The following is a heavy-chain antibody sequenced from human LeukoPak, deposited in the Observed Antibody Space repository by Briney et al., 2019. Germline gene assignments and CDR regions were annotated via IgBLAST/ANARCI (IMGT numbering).Heavy chain of an antibody. CDR2: ISGSGGST. D-gene: IGHD3-22*01. CDR1: GFTFSSYA. J-gene: IGHJ6*03. V-gene: IGHV3-23*01. CDR3: AKGITMIVVVAYMDV. Sequence: GGSLRLSCAASGFTFSSYAMSWVRQAPGKGLEWVSAISGSGGSTYYADSVKGRFTISRDNSKNTLYLQMNSLRAEDTAVYYCAKGITMIVVVAYMDVWGKGTTVTVSS.